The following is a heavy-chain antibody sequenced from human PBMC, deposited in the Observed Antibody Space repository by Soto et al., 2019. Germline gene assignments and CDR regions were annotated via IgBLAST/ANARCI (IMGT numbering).Heavy chain of an antibody. V-gene: IGHV1-69*04. CDR1: GGTFSSYA. Sequence: ASVKVSCKASGGTFSSYAISWVRQAPGQGLEWMGRIIPILGIANYALKFQGRLTMTEDTSTDTAYMELSSLRSEDTAVYYCATARITIFGVVTYFDYWGQGTLVTVSS. CDR2: IIPILGIA. J-gene: IGHJ4*02. D-gene: IGHD3-3*01. CDR3: ATARITIFGVVTYFDY.